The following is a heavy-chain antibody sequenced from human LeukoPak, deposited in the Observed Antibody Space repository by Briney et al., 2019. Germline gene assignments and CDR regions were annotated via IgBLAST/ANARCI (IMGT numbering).Heavy chain of an antibody. CDR1: GFTFSSYG. CDR3: AKEKGFSSGWEHFDY. J-gene: IGHJ4*02. D-gene: IGHD6-19*01. V-gene: IGHV3-30*18. Sequence: GGSLRLSCAASGFTFSSYGMHWVRQAPGKGLEWVAVISYDGSNKYYADSVKGRFTISRDNSKNTLYLQMNSLRAEDTAVYYCAKEKGFSSGWEHFDYWGQGTLVTVSS. CDR2: ISYDGSNK.